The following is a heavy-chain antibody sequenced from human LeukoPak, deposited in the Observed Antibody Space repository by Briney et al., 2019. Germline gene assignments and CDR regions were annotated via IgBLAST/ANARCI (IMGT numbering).Heavy chain of an antibody. D-gene: IGHD3-10*01. Sequence: SETLSLTCTVSGGSISSSSYYWGWIRQPPGKGLEWIGSIYYSGSTYYNPSLKSRVTISVDTSKNQFSLKLSSVTAADTAVYYCASSNMVRGPIDYWGQGTLVTVSS. V-gene: IGHV4-39*01. J-gene: IGHJ4*02. CDR2: IYYSGST. CDR3: ASSNMVRGPIDY. CDR1: GGSISSSSYY.